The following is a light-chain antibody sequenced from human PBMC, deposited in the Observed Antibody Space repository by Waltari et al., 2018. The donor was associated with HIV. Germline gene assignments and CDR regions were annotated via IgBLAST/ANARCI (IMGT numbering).Light chain of an antibody. CDR2: EVS. J-gene: IGLJ2*01. V-gene: IGLV2-14*01. CDR1: SSDIGAYNF. Sequence: QSALTQPASVSGSPGKSITISCIGSSSDIGAYNFVSWYQQRPGKARKLLIYEVSDRPSGSSTRFSGSKSGITASLTISGLQADDEADYYCASYTRSGILLFGGGTRLTVL. CDR3: ASYTRSGILL.